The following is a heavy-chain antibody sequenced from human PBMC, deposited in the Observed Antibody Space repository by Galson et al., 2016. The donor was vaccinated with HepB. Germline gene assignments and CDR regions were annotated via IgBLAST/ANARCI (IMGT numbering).Heavy chain of an antibody. V-gene: IGHV3-53*01. Sequence: SLRLSCAVSGFSVSSYYLSWVRQPPGKGLEWLSVIYSNGATFYADSVRGRFIISRDSSKNKVFLEMNSLRGEDTAMYFGARDGPWWPFDYWGQGTLVTVST. CDR1: GFSVSSYY. CDR2: IYSNGAT. CDR3: ARDGPWWPFDY. J-gene: IGHJ4*02. D-gene: IGHD2-8*02.